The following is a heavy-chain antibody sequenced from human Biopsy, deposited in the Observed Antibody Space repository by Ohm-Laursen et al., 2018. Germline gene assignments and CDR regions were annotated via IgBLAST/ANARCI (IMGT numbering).Heavy chain of an antibody. CDR3: ARDEGLLRAFDI. CDR2: IYSNGNT. J-gene: IGHJ3*02. Sequence: SETLSLTCTVSGGSISGHFWSWVRQPAGKGLEWIGRIYSNGNTNYNPSLKSRVSMSVDTSKNHLSLNLTSVTAADTAMYYCARDEGLLRAFDIWGQGTLGTVSS. D-gene: IGHD1-26*01. CDR1: GGSISGHF. V-gene: IGHV4-4*07.